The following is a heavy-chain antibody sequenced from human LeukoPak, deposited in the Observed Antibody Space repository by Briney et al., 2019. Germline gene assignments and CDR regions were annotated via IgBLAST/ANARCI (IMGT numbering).Heavy chain of an antibody. CDR3: ASNPYYDFWSGYYLFDY. V-gene: IGHV3-23*01. Sequence: GGSLRLSCAASGFTVSSNYMSWVRQAPGKGLEWVSAISGSGGSTYCADSVKGRFTISRDNSKNTLYLQMNSLRAEDTAVYYCASNPYYDFWSGYYLFDYWGQGTLVTVSS. D-gene: IGHD3-3*01. J-gene: IGHJ4*02. CDR1: GFTVSSNY. CDR2: ISGSGGST.